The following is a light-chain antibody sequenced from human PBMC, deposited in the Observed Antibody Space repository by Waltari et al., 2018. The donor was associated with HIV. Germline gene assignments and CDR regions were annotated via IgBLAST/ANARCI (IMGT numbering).Light chain of an antibody. V-gene: IGKV3D-20*01. CDR1: QTINSNF. Sequence: VLTQSPVSLCLSPGERATLSCGASQTINSNFLAWYQQRLGLPPSLLIYDASKRASGFPDRFSGAGSGTDFTLTINRLDPEDSAVYFCQQYSSSPWTFGQGTKV. CDR3: QQYSSSPWT. J-gene: IGKJ1*01. CDR2: DAS.